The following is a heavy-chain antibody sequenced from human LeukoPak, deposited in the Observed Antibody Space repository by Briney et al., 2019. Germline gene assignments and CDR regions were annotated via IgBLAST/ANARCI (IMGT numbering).Heavy chain of an antibody. Sequence: GGSLRLSCAASGFTFSSYEMNWVRQAPGKGLEWVSYISSSGSTIYYADSVKGRFTISRDSAKNSLYLQMNSLRAEDTAVYYCARDKVVRGYNWFDPWGQGTLVTVSS. D-gene: IGHD3-10*01. CDR2: ISSSGSTI. V-gene: IGHV3-48*03. CDR1: GFTFSSYE. J-gene: IGHJ5*02. CDR3: ARDKVVRGYNWFDP.